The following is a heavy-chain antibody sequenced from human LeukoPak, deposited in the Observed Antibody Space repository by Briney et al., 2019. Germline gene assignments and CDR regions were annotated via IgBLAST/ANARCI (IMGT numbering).Heavy chain of an antibody. J-gene: IGHJ4*02. CDR2: IYYSGGT. CDR1: GGSISSSSYY. V-gene: IGHV4-39*01. CDR3: ARQGGIAAAGRIDY. D-gene: IGHD6-13*01. Sequence: SETLSLTCTVSGGSISSSSYYWGWIRQPPGKGLEWIGSIYYSGGTYYNPSLKSRVTISVDTSKNQFSLKLSSVTAADTAVYYCARQGGIAAAGRIDYWGQGTLVTVSS.